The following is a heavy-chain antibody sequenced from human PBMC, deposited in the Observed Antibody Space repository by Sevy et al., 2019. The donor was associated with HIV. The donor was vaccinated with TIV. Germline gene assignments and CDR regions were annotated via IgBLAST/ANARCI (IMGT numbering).Heavy chain of an antibody. Sequence: VAVKVSCKASGYTFTGYYMHWVRQAPGQGLERMGRINPNSGGTNYAQKFQGRVTMSRDTSISSAYMELSRLRSDDTAVCYCASVKGSRPTVLTADTPDDDYWGQGTLVAVSS. V-gene: IGHV1-2*06. CDR1: GYTFTGYY. CDR2: INPNSGGT. CDR3: ASVKGSRPTVLTADTPDDDY. D-gene: IGHD4-17*01. J-gene: IGHJ4*02.